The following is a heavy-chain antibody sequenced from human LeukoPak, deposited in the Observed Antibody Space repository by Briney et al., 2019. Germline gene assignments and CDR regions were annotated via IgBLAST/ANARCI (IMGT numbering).Heavy chain of an antibody. CDR2: ISSSSSYI. D-gene: IGHD6-13*01. V-gene: IGHV3-21*01. CDR1: GFTFSSYS. J-gene: IGHJ5*02. Sequence: GGSLRLSCAASGFTFSSYSMNWVRQAPGKGLEWVSSISSSSSYIYYADSVKGRFTISRDNAKNSLYLQMNSLRAEDTAVYYCARKPSIAAATPNWFDPWGQGTLVTVSS. CDR3: ARKPSIAAATPNWFDP.